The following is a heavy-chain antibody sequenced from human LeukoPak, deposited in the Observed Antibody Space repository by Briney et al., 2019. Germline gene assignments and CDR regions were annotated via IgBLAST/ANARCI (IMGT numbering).Heavy chain of an antibody. CDR2: IMPLLQTT. Sequence: EASVKVSCKTSGGAFKNYALSWVRQAPGQGLEWMGRIMPLLQTTDYAQQFQGRLTITADKYTSTAYMELRSLRSEDAALYFCARAGNGWFDSWGQGTLVTVSS. CDR1: GGAFKNYA. CDR3: ARAGNGWFDS. J-gene: IGHJ5*01. V-gene: IGHV1-69*04.